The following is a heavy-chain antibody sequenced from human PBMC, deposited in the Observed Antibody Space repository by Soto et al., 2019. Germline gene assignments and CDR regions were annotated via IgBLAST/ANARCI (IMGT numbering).Heavy chain of an antibody. V-gene: IGHV3-23*01. CDR1: GFTFKPYG. CDR2: VSGSGGGT. Sequence: EVQLLESGGGLVKPGGSLTLSCAASGFTFKPYGMTWVRQAPGKGLEWVSTVSGSGGGTYYADSVKGRFTISRVNSKNTMYLQMSNLRAEDTAVYFCARIGPYCGGDCYPDFDFWGLGTPVTVSS. CDR3: ARIGPYCGGDCYPDFDF. J-gene: IGHJ4*02. D-gene: IGHD2-21*02.